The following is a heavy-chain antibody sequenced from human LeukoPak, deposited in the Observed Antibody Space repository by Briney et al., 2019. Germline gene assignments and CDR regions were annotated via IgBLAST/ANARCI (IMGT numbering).Heavy chain of an antibody. Sequence: PSETLSLTCTVSGGSISSGDYYWSWIRQPPGKGLEWIGYIYYSGSTYYNPSLKRRVTISVDTSKNQFSLKLSSVTAADTAVYYCARGLGYDFWSGYGSPSDYYYYGMDVWGQGTTVTVSS. V-gene: IGHV4-30-4*01. J-gene: IGHJ6*02. D-gene: IGHD3-3*01. CDR1: GGSISSGDYY. CDR2: IYYSGST. CDR3: ARGLGYDFWSGYGSPSDYYYYGMDV.